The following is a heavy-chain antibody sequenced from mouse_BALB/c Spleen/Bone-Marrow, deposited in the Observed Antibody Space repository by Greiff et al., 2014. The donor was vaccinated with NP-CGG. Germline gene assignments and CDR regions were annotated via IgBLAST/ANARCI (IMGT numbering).Heavy chain of an antibody. J-gene: IGHJ2*01. Sequence: EVQLVESGGGLVLPGGTLKLSCAASGLDFSRYWMSWVRQAPGKGLEWIGEINPDSSTINYTPSLKDKFIISRDNAKNTLYLRLNKVRSEDTALYFCARPDYYGYLNYWGQGTTLTVRS. V-gene: IGHV4-1*02. CDR1: GLDFSRYW. D-gene: IGHD1-1*01. CDR2: INPDSSTI. CDR3: ARPDYYGYLNY.